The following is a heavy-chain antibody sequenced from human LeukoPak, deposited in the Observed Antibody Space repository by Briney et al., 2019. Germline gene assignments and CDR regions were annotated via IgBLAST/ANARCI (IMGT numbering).Heavy chain of an antibody. CDR1: GYTFTSYY. V-gene: IGHV1-46*01. CDR3: ARGRGSGTYYLDY. D-gene: IGHD3-10*01. Sequence: ASVKVSCKASGYTFTSYYIHWVRQAPGQGLEWMGIISPSGGSTTHAQKFRGRLTMTRDMSTSTVYMELSSLRSEDTAVYYCARGRGSGTYYLDYWGQGTLVTVSS. CDR2: ISPSGGST. J-gene: IGHJ4*02.